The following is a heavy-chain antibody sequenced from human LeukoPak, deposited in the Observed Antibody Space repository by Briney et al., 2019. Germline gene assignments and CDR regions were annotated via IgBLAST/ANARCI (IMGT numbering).Heavy chain of an antibody. Sequence: PGGSLRLSCAASGFTFRDYWIHWVRQAPGKGLVWVGRIDNDWSDTIYADSVKGRFTVSRDNAKNTLFLQMNSLRAEDTAVYFCARGGFSHGFDVWGQGTVVTVSS. CDR3: ARGGFSHGFDV. CDR1: GFTFRDYW. CDR2: IDNDWSDT. V-gene: IGHV3-74*01. D-gene: IGHD5-12*01. J-gene: IGHJ3*01.